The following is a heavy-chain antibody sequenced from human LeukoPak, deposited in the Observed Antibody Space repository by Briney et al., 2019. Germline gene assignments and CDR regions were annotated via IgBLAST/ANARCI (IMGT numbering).Heavy chain of an antibody. V-gene: IGHV5-51*01. D-gene: IGHD2-15*01. CDR3: ARRGTSCSGGSCYSKYLDY. CDR1: GYSFTNYW. J-gene: IGHJ4*02. Sequence: GESLKISCKTSGYSFTNYWIAWVRQMPGKGLEWMGIIYPGDSDTKYSPSFQGQVTIPADKSITTAYLQWSGLKASDTAMYYCARRGTSCSGGSCYSKYLDYWGQGSLVTVSS. CDR2: IYPGDSDT.